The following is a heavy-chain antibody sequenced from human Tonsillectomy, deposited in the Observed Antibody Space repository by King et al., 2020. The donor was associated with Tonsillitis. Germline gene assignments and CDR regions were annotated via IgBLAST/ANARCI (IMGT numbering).Heavy chain of an antibody. Sequence: VPLVASGGGLVQPGGSPRLSCAGAGFSFGSHALRWVRQAPGQGLEWVCSISVSGMTIYLADSVTGRFALSRDNSKNPLYLIMSSLRAEDTALYYCAKHGTRFGVVSNDWFDLWGQGSLVTVSS. J-gene: IGHJ5*02. D-gene: IGHD3-3*01. CDR3: AKHGTRFGVVSNDWFDL. CDR1: GFSFGSHA. CDR2: ISVSGMTI. V-gene: IGHV3-23*04.